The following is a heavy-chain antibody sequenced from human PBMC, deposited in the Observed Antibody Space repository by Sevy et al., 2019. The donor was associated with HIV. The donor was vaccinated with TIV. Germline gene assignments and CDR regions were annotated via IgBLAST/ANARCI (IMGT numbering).Heavy chain of an antibody. Sequence: GGYLRLSCAASGFTFSSYAMSWVRQAPGKGLEWVSAISGSGGSTYYADSVKGRFTISRDNSKNTLYLQMNSLRAEDTAVYYCAKDRGSLLWAYYFDYWGQGTLVTVSS. CDR2: ISGSGGST. CDR3: AKDRGSLLWAYYFDY. V-gene: IGHV3-23*01. J-gene: IGHJ4*02. D-gene: IGHD3-10*01. CDR1: GFTFSSYA.